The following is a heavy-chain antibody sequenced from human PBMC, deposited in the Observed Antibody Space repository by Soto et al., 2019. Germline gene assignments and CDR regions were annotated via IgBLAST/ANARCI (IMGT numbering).Heavy chain of an antibody. CDR2: ISAYDGTT. J-gene: IGHJ4*02. Sequence: QVQLVQSGAEVKKPGASVKVSCKASGYTFTTSGVTWVRQAPGQGLEWMGWISAYDGTTNYAQKLQGRVTMTTDTSTSTADMELRSLRSDDTAVYYCAREVAGATDIFDSWGQGTLVTVSS. CDR1: GYTFTTSG. CDR3: AREVAGATDIFDS. D-gene: IGHD6-25*01. V-gene: IGHV1-18*01.